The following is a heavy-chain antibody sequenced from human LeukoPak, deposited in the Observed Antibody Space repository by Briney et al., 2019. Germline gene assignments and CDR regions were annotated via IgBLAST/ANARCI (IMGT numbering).Heavy chain of an antibody. CDR1: GGSLSDYY. J-gene: IGHJ5*02. Sequence: SETLSLTCTVSGGSLSDYYWTWVRQPPGKGLEWIGRIYTSGSTNYNPSLKSRVTMSVDTSKNQFSLKLSSVTAADTAVYYCARVRYYGSGSYYWFDPWGQGTLVTVSS. CDR2: IYTSGST. D-gene: IGHD3-10*01. CDR3: ARVRYYGSGSYYWFDP. V-gene: IGHV4-4*07.